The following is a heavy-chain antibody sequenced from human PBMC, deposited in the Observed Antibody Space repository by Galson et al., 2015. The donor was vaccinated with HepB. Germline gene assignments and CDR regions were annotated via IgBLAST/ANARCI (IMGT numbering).Heavy chain of an antibody. Sequence: SVTVSCKASGSTFIGYHIHWVRQAPGQGLEWMGHVDPNNGVTNYAQKFHGRITVSRDTSINTVYMELNSLISDDTAVYCCARDLDYGGVYGSTWYFDYWGQGTLVTVSS. CDR3: ARDLDYGGVYGSTWYFDY. D-gene: IGHD4-23*01. CDR2: VDPNNGVT. J-gene: IGHJ4*02. V-gene: IGHV1-2*06. CDR1: GSTFIGYH.